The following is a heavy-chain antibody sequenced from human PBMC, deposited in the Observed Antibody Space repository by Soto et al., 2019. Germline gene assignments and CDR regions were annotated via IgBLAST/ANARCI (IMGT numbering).Heavy chain of an antibody. Sequence: EVQLFESGGGLVQPGGSLRLSCAASGFTFSTYAMNWVRQAPGKGLEWVSLIISSGGSTYYADSVKGRFTISRDKSKNTLYLQMNSLRADDTAVYYCAKAEGSSDGIEASERWGQGTLVTVSS. J-gene: IGHJ1*01. CDR2: IISSGGST. V-gene: IGHV3-23*01. CDR3: AKAEGSSDGIEASER. CDR1: GFTFSTYA. D-gene: IGHD6-13*01.